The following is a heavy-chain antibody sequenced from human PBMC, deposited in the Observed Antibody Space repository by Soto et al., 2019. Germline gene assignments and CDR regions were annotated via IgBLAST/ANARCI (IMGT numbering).Heavy chain of an antibody. V-gene: IGHV3-74*01. J-gene: IGHJ5*01. D-gene: IGHD6-13*01. CDR2: INSDGSST. Sequence: PGGSLRLTCVVSGFTFSSYWMHWVRQAPGKGLVWVSRINSDGSSTSSADSVKGRFTISRDNAKNTPYLQINSRRADDTAVYCGARATAYSSSCLGDSWGQGTLVTVSS. CDR3: ARATAYSSSCLGDS. CDR1: GFTFSSYW.